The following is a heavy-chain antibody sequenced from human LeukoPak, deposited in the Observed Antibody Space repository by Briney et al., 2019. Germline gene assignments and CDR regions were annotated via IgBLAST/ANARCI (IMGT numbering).Heavy chain of an antibody. D-gene: IGHD6-13*01. CDR2: IYYSGST. J-gene: IGHJ4*02. V-gene: IGHV4-39*07. CDR3: AREAAAEDY. Sequence: SETLSLTCTVSGGSISSSSYYWGWIRQPPGKGLEWIGSIYYSGSTYYNPSLKSRVTISVDTSKNQFSLKLSSVTAADTAVYYCAREAAAEDYWGQGTLVTVSS. CDR1: GGSISSSSYY.